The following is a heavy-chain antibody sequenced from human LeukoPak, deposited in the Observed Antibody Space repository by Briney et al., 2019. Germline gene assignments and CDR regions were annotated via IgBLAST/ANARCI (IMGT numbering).Heavy chain of an antibody. D-gene: IGHD5-12*01. CDR2: INHSGST. CDR3: ARVMDGATTNYFDY. Sequence: SETLSLTCAVYGGSFSGYYWSWIRQPPGKGLEWIGEINHSGSTNYNPSLKSRVTISVDTSKNQFSLKLSSVTAADTAVYYCARVMDGATTNYFDYWGQGTLVTVSS. CDR1: GGSFSGYY. J-gene: IGHJ4*02. V-gene: IGHV4-34*01.